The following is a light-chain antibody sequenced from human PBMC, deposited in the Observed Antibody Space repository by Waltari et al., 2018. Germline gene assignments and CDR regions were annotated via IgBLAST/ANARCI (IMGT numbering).Light chain of an antibody. J-gene: IGLJ2*01. CDR2: SNN. CDR1: SPNIGSNT. Sequence: QSVLTQPPSASGTPGQRVTIPCSGSSPNIGSNTLNWNKQLPGTAPKLLIYSNNQRPSGVPDRFSGSKSGTSASLAISGLQSEDEADYYCAAWDDSLNGPEGVFGGGTKLTVL. CDR3: AAWDDSLNGPEGV. V-gene: IGLV1-44*01.